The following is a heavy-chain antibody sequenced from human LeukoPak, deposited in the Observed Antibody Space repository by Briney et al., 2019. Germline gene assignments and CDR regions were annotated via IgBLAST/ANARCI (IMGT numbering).Heavy chain of an antibody. D-gene: IGHD1-1*01. CDR2: MKQDGSEK. CDR1: GFTFSSYW. V-gene: IGHV3-7*01. J-gene: IGHJ6*02. Sequence: GGSLRLSCAASGFTFSSYWMTWVRQAPGKGLEWVANMKQDGSEKYYVDSVKGRFTISRDNAQNSLFLQMNSLRAEDTAVYYCARDDYQLGSYYYGMDVWGQGTTVTVSS. CDR3: ARDDYQLGSYYYGMDV.